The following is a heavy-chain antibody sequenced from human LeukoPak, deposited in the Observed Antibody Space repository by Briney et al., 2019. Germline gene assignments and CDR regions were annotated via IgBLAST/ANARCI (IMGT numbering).Heavy chain of an antibody. V-gene: IGHV4-59*01. CDR2: IYYSGST. J-gene: IGHJ4*02. D-gene: IGHD5-12*01. Sequence: SETLSLTCTVSGGSISSYYWSWIRQPPGKGLEWIGYIYYSGSTNYNPSLKSRVTISVDTSKNQFSLKLSSVTAADTAVYYCARSLWLRLFDYWGQGTQVTVSS. CDR3: ARSLWLRLFDY. CDR1: GGSISSYY.